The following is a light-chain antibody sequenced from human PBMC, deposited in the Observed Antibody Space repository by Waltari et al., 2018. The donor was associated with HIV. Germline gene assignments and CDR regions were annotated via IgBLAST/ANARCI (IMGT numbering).Light chain of an antibody. V-gene: IGLV1-51*02. Sequence: QSVLTQPPSVSAAPGQKVTISCSGSNSNIGTEYVSWYQQFPGTAPKLLIFENDKRPSGIPDRFSGSKSGTSATLVITGLQTEDEANYFCGSWDNYLYALIFATETKVTVL. J-gene: IGLJ1*01. CDR2: END. CDR3: GSWDNYLYALI. CDR1: NSNIGTEY.